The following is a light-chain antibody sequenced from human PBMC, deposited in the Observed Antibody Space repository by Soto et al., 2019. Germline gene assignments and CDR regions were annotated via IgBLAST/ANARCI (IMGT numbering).Light chain of an antibody. V-gene: IGKV1D-13*01. CDR2: DAS. Sequence: AIQLTQSPSSLSASVGDRVTITCRASQGISSAFAWYQQKPGKAPKLLIYDASTLESGVPSRFSGSGSGTDITLTISSLQPEDFATYFCQQFHNYPFTFGGGTKVEIK. CDR1: QGISSA. J-gene: IGKJ4*01. CDR3: QQFHNYPFT.